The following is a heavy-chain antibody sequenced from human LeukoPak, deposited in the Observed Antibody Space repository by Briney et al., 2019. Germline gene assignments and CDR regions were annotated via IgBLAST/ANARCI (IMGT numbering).Heavy chain of an antibody. Sequence: GGSLRLSCAASGFTFSLYAMHWVRQAPGKGLQWVAVISYHGRDTYYADSVKGRFTISRDNSKNTLYLQLNSLGAEDTAVYYCAAQPCSVGRCYLDYWGQGTLVTVSS. J-gene: IGHJ4*02. CDR3: AAQPCSVGRCYLDY. D-gene: IGHD2-15*01. CDR1: GFTFSLYA. CDR2: ISYHGRDT. V-gene: IGHV3-30*04.